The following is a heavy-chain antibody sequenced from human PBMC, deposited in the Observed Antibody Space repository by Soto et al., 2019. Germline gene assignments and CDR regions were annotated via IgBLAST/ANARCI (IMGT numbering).Heavy chain of an antibody. CDR1: GDSVSSNSAT. Sequence: PSQTLSLTCAISGDSVSSNSATWNWIRQSPSRGLEWLGRTYYWSRWYNDYAASVKSRISINPDTSKNQLSLQLNSVTPEDTAVYFCSRGGKIAAAGFDYWGQGILVTVSS. J-gene: IGHJ4*02. CDR2: TYYWSRWYN. V-gene: IGHV6-1*01. D-gene: IGHD6-13*01. CDR3: SRGGKIAAAGFDY.